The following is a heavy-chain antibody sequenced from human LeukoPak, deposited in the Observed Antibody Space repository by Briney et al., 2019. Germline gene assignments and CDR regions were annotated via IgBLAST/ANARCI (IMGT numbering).Heavy chain of an antibody. CDR3: ARGDSSAYYYEKYYFDY. V-gene: IGHV4-4*07. Sequence: PSETLSLTCTVSGGSISSYYWSWIRQPAGKGLEWIGRIYTSGSTNYNPSLKSRVTMSVDTSKNQFSLKLSSVTAADTAVYYCARGDSSAYYYEKYYFDYWGQGTLVTVSS. J-gene: IGHJ4*02. D-gene: IGHD3-22*01. CDR1: GGSISSYY. CDR2: IYTSGST.